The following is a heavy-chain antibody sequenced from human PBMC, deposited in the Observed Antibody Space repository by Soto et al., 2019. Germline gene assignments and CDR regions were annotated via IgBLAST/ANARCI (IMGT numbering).Heavy chain of an antibody. CDR1: GYTFTDYS. Sequence: QVQLVQYGAEVKKPGASVKVSCKTSGYTFTDYSMNWVRQAPGQRLEWMGWINTHNGHTQYSPRFDDRVTMTTDPSTSTAYMELKGLRSDDTSVYYFARTDTWAYWGQGTLVTVSS. CDR3: ARTDTWAY. D-gene: IGHD3-16*01. CDR2: INTHNGHT. V-gene: IGHV1-18*04. J-gene: IGHJ4*02.